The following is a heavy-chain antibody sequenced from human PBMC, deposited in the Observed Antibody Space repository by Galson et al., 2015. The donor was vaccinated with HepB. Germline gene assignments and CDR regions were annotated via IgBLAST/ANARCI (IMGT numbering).Heavy chain of an antibody. CDR3: ARHPLYDRSGSYFGLDV. V-gene: IGHV3-74*01. Sequence: SLRLSCAASGFPLSFYGMHWVRQGPEKGLVWVSSINGDGSGTNYADSVKGRFTISRDKAKTTVYLQMNSLRDEDTAVYYCARHPLYDRSGSYFGLDVWGQGTTVTVSS. CDR2: INGDGSGT. J-gene: IGHJ6*02. D-gene: IGHD3-22*01. CDR1: GFPLSFYG.